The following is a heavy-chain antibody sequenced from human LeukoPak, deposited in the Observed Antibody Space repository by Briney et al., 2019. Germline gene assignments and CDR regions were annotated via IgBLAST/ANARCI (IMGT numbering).Heavy chain of an antibody. CDR2: IYYSGST. D-gene: IGHD3-10*01. Sequence: PSETLSLTCTVSGGSISSSSYYWGWIRQPPGKGLEWIGSIYYSGSTYYNPSLKSRVTISVDTSKNQFSLKLSSVTAADTAVYYCARVYYGSGSYHNWFDPWGQGTLVTVSS. J-gene: IGHJ5*02. CDR3: ARVYYGSGSYHNWFDP. CDR1: GGSISSSSYY. V-gene: IGHV4-39*07.